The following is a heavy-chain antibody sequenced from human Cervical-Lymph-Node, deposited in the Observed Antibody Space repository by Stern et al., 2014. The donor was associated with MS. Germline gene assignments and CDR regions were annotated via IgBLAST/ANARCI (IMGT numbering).Heavy chain of an antibody. CDR3: ARRFWSGYSPHNWFDP. J-gene: IGHJ5*02. D-gene: IGHD3-3*01. Sequence: EVQLLESGAEVKKPGESLKISCTGSGYSFTSYWIGWVRQMPGKGLEWMGIIYPGDSDTRYGPSFPSRVTISADKSISTAYLQWSSLKASDTAMYYCARRFWSGYSPHNWFDPWGQGTLVTVSS. CDR1: GYSFTSYW. V-gene: IGHV5-51*01. CDR2: IYPGDSDT.